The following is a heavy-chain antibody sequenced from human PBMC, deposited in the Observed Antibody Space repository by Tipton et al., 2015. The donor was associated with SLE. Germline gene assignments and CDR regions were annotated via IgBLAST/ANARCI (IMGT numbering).Heavy chain of an antibody. CDR3: ARKLASIDDAFDI. J-gene: IGHJ3*02. CDR1: GGSISSGGDF. V-gene: IGHV4-31*03. CDR2: IFDSGT. D-gene: IGHD5-12*01. Sequence: TLSLTCTVSGGSISSGGDFWSWIRQHPGKGLECIGYIFDSGTYYNPSLKSRVTISVDTSKNQFSLKLSSVTAADTAVYYCARKLASIDDAFDIWGPGTVVTVSS.